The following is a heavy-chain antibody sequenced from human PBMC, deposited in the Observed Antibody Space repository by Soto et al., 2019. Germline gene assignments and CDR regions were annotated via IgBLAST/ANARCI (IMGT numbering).Heavy chain of an antibody. J-gene: IGHJ4*02. D-gene: IGHD3-3*01. CDR2: IYHSGST. V-gene: IGHV4-4*02. CDR3: ARGYDFWSGYYDY. Sequence: SETLSLTCALSSSSLSSSNWWSKVRQPPGKGLEWIGEIYHSGSTNYNPSLKSRVTISVDKSKNQFSLKLSSVTAADTAVCYCARGYDFWSGYYDYWGQGTLVTAPQ. CDR1: SSSLSSSNW.